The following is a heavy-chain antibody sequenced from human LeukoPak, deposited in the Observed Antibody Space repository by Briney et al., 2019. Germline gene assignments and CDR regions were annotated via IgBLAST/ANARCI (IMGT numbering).Heavy chain of an antibody. J-gene: IGHJ4*02. CDR2: IYYSGST. D-gene: IGHD3-3*01. V-gene: IGHV4-39*01. CDR3: ARLDNNGFWSGYYDY. Sequence: SETLSLTCTVSGGSISSSSYYWGWIRQPPGKGLEWIGSIYYSGSTYYSPSLKSRVTISVDTSKNQFSLKLSSVTAADTAVYYCARLDNNGFWSGYYDYWGQGTLVTVSS. CDR1: GGSISSSSYY.